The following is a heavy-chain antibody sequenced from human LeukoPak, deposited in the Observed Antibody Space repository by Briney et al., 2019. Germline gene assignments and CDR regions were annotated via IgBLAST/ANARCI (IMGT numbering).Heavy chain of an antibody. Sequence: PSETLSLTCTVSGGSISSGSYYWSWIRQPAGKGLEWIGRIYTSGSTNYNPSLKSRVTISVDTSKNQFSLKLSSVTAAGTAVYYCARTAVAGPPFDYWGQGTLVTVSS. CDR2: IYTSGST. CDR3: ARTAVAGPPFDY. D-gene: IGHD6-19*01. J-gene: IGHJ4*02. V-gene: IGHV4-61*02. CDR1: GGSISSGSYY.